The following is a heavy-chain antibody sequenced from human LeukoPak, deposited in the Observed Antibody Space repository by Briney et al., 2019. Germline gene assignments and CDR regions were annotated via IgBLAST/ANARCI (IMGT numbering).Heavy chain of an antibody. J-gene: IGHJ4*02. V-gene: IGHV4-61*08. D-gene: IGHD3-3*01. CDR2: IFSSGST. Sequence: SETLSLTCAVSGGSISSGGYSWSWIRQPPGKGLEWIGSIFSSGSTNYKPSLRSRVTISLDTSKNQFSLRLTSVTAADTAVYYCARSPRGSYSNFDYWGQGALFTVSS. CDR3: ARSPRGSYSNFDY. CDR1: GGSISSGGYS.